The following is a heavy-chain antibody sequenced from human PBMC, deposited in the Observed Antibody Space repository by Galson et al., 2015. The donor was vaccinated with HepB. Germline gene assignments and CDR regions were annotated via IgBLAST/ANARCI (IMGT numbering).Heavy chain of an antibody. CDR1: GDSVSSNSAA. CDR3: AREPTMIGGVINPFDY. CDR2: TFYRSKWYN. V-gene: IGHV6-1*01. D-gene: IGHD3-10*01. Sequence: CAISGDSVSSNSAAWNWIRQSPSRGLEWLGRTFYRSKWYNDYAVSVKSRITINPDTSKNQFSLQLNSVTPDDTAVYYCAREPTMIGGVINPFDYWGQGTLVTVSS. J-gene: IGHJ4*02.